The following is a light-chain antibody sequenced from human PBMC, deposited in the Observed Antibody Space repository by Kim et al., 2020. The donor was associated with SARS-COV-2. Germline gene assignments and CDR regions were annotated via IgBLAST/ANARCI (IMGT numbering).Light chain of an antibody. CDR2: GAS. V-gene: IGKV3-20*01. Sequence: EFVLTPSPGTLSLSPGDRATLSCRTSESLTSNYLAWYQRKPGQPPRLLIYGASRRVTGIPDRFRGGGSGTDFTLTIGRLESEDFAVYFCQKYSGSPWTF. CDR3: QKYSGSPWT. CDR1: ESLTSNY. J-gene: IGKJ1*01.